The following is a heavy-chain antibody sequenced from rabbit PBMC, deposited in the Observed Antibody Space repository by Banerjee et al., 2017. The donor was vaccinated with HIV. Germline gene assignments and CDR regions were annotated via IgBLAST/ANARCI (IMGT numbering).Heavy chain of an antibody. V-gene: IGHV1S40*01. D-gene: IGHD8-1*01. J-gene: IGHJ6*01. CDR1: EFSFSSSYW. Sequence: QSLEESGGDLVKPGASLTLTCTASEFSFSSSYWICWVRQAPGKGLEWIACTDTGSGSDYYASWAKGRFTISKTSSTTVTLHMTSLTAADTATYFCARGWAGSNYSGLWGPGTLVTVS. CDR3: ARGWAGSNYSGL. CDR2: TDTGSGSD.